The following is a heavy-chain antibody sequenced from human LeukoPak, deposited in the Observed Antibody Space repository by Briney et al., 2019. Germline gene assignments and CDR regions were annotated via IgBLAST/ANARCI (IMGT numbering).Heavy chain of an antibody. Sequence: SETLSLTCAVYGGSFSGYYWSWIRQPPGKGLEWIGEINHSGSTNYNPSLKSRVTISVDTSKNQFSLKLSSVTAADTAVYYCARSDIVVVPAAIGWFDPWGQGTLVTVSS. D-gene: IGHD2-2*02. J-gene: IGHJ5*02. V-gene: IGHV4-34*01. CDR2: INHSGST. CDR3: ARSDIVVVPAAIGWFDP. CDR1: GGSFSGYY.